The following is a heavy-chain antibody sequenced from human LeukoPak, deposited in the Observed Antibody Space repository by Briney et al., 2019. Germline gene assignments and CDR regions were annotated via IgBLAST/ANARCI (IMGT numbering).Heavy chain of an antibody. V-gene: IGHV3-23*01. CDR1: GFTVSDNY. D-gene: IGHD2-15*01. CDR2: ISNNGGYT. CDR3: AKQLGYCSDGSCYFPY. Sequence: GGSLRLSCVGSGFTVSDNYMNWVRQAPGKGLEWVSAISNNGGYTYYADSVQGRFTISRDNSKSTLRLQMNSLRAEDTAVYYCAKQLGYCSDGSCYFPYWGQGTLVTVSS. J-gene: IGHJ4*02.